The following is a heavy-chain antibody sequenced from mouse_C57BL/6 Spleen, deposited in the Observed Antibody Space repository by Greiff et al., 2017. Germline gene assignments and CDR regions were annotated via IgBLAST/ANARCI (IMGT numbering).Heavy chain of an antibody. CDR3: ARDDVYYDY. CDR2: ISGGGGNT. D-gene: IGHD2-3*01. CDR1: GFTFSSYT. Sequence: EVMLVESGGGLVKPGGSLNLSCAASGFTFSSYTLSWVRQTPEKRLEWVATISGGGGNTYYPDSVKGRFTISRDNAKNTLYLQMSSLRSEDTALYDCARDDVYYDYWCQGTTLTVSS. J-gene: IGHJ2*01. V-gene: IGHV5-9*01.